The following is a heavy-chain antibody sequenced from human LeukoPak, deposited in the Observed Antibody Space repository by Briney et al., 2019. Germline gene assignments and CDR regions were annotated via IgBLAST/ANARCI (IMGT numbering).Heavy chain of an antibody. V-gene: IGHV1-24*01. CDR1: GYTLTELP. Sequence: ASVKVSCKVSGYTLTELPMHWVRQAPGKGLEWMGGFDPEDGETIYAQKFQGRVTMTEDTSTDTAYMELSSLRSEDTAVYYCATQFLLGIAATDYWGQGTLVTVSS. D-gene: IGHD6-13*01. CDR2: FDPEDGET. J-gene: IGHJ4*02. CDR3: ATQFLLGIAATDY.